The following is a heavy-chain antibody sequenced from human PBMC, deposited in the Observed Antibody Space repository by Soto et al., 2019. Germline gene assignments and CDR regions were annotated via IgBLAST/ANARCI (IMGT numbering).Heavy chain of an antibody. CDR2: INPILSMS. D-gene: IGHD3-10*01. CDR1: GDTFTFYS. V-gene: IGHV1-69*02. J-gene: IGHJ4*02. Sequence: QVQLVQSGAEVKRPGSSVKVSCKASGDTFTFYSINWVRQAPGLGLEWMGRINPILSMSNYAQRFQGRVTMTADKATSTAYMVPSSLRTEETASYYCARSYGSGYRAFDYWGQGALVTVSS. CDR3: ARSYGSGYRAFDY.